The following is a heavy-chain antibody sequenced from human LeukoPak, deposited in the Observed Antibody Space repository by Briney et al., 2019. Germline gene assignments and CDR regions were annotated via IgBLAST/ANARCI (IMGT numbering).Heavy chain of an antibody. V-gene: IGHV3-15*01. CDR3: TTGATMIVVEEADY. D-gene: IGHD3-22*01. CDR1: GFTFSNAW. Sequence: GGSLRLSCAASGFTFSNAWMSWVRQAPGKGLEWVGRIKSKTDGGTTDYAAPVKGRFTISRDDSKNTLYLQMNSLKTEDTAVYYCTTGATMIVVEEADYWGQGTLVTVSS. J-gene: IGHJ4*02. CDR2: IKSKTDGGTT.